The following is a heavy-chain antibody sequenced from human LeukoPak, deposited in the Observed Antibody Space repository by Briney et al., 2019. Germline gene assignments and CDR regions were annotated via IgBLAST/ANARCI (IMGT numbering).Heavy chain of an antibody. V-gene: IGHV1-69-2*01. J-gene: IGHJ4*02. D-gene: IGHD3-22*01. CDR1: GYTFTDYY. Sequence: ASVKVSCKVSGYTFTDYYMHWVQQAPGKGLEWMGLVDPEDGETIYAEKFQGRVTITADTSTDTAYMELSGLRSEDTAVYYCARNHDNTGYYDAYFDYWGQGTLVTVSS. CDR2: VDPEDGET. CDR3: ARNHDNTGYYDAYFDY.